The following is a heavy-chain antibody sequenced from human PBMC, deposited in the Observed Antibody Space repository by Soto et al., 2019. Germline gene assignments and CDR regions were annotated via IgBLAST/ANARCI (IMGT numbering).Heavy chain of an antibody. Sequence: GGSLRLSCAASGFPFSSYEMNWVRQAPGKGLECISYISSSGGTISYADSVKGRFTISRDNAKNSLYLQMNNLRAEDTAVYYCARGVYDSSGYYYPWGQGTLVTVSS. CDR2: ISSSGGTI. J-gene: IGHJ5*02. D-gene: IGHD3-22*01. V-gene: IGHV3-48*03. CDR1: GFPFSSYE. CDR3: ARGVYDSSGYYYP.